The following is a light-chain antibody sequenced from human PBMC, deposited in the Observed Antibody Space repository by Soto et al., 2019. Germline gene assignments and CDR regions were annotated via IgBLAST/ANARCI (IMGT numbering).Light chain of an antibody. V-gene: IGKV3-20*01. CDR2: GAS. CDR3: QQYAISPVT. J-gene: IGKJ5*01. CDR1: QSISSNS. Sequence: EIVLTQSPGTLSLSQGETATLSCRASQSISSNSLAWYQQKTGQPPRLLIYGASSRATGIPDRFSGSGSGTDFTLTISRLEPEDFAVYDCQQYAISPVTFGQGTRLEIQ.